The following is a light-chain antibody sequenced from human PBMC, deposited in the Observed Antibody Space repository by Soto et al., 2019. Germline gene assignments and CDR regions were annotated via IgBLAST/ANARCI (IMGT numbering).Light chain of an antibody. J-gene: IGKJ4*01. CDR3: MQALQLRT. V-gene: IGKV2-28*01. CDR1: QSLVYSDGNSY. CDR2: LGS. Sequence: DVVMTQSPLSLPVNLGQPASISCRSSQSLVYSDGNSYLSWYVQKPGQSPQLLIYLGSNRASGVPDRFSGSGSGTDFTLKISRVEAEDVGVYYCMQALQLRTFGGGTKVDI.